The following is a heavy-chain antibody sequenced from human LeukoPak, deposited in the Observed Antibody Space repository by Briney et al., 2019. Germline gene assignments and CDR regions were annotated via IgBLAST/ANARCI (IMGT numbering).Heavy chain of an antibody. D-gene: IGHD5-12*01. V-gene: IGHV4-4*07. CDR1: GGSISNYY. Sequence: SETLSLTCTVSGGSISNYYWSWIRQPAGKGLEWIGRIYTSGSTNYNPSLQSRVTISVDTSKNQFSLKLSSVTAADTAVYYCARDGYSGYGPYYYYYMDVWGKGTTVTISS. J-gene: IGHJ6*03. CDR3: ARDGYSGYGPYYYYYMDV. CDR2: IYTSGST.